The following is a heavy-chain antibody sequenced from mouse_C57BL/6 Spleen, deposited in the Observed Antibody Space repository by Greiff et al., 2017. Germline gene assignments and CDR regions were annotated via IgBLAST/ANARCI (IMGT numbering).Heavy chain of an antibody. CDR2: IYPGDGDT. CDR1: GYAFSSSW. CDR3: ARERIYYGKGDYASDY. D-gene: IGHD2-1*01. V-gene: IGHV1-82*01. J-gene: IGHJ4*01. Sequence: QVQLQQSGPELVKPGASVKISCKASGYAFSSSWMNWVKQRPGKGLEWIGRIYPGDGDTNYNGKFKGKATLTADKSSSTAYMQLSSLTSEDSAVYFWARERIYYGKGDYASDYWGQGTSVTVSS.